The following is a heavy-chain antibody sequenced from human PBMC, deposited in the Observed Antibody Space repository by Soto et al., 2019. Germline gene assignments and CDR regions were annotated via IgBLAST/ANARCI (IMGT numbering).Heavy chain of an antibody. CDR2: IYYSGST. V-gene: IGHV4-39*01. Sequence: PSETLSLTCTVSGGSISSSSYYWGWIRQPPGKGLEWIGSIYYSGSTYYNPSLKSRVTISVDTSKDQFSLKLSSVTAADTAVYYCARHKIFGVVRWFDPWGQGTLVTVSS. J-gene: IGHJ5*02. CDR3: ARHKIFGVVRWFDP. CDR1: GGSISSSSYY. D-gene: IGHD3-3*01.